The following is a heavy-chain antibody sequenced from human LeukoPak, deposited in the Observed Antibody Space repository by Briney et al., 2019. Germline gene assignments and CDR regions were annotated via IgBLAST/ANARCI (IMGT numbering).Heavy chain of an antibody. J-gene: IGHJ4*02. Sequence: GGSLRLSCTASGFPFNKYGMHWVRQAPGKGLEWVAGISYDGSNKYYADSVKGRFTISRDNSKNTLYLQMNSLRAEDTAAYYCAKDHWGRSIAVADIPFDYWGQGTLVTVSS. CDR1: GFPFNKYG. V-gene: IGHV3-30*18. D-gene: IGHD6-19*01. CDR2: ISYDGSNK. CDR3: AKDHWGRSIAVADIPFDY.